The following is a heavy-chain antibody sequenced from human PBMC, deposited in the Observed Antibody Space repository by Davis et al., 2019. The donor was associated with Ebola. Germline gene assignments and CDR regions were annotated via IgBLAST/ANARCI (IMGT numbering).Heavy chain of an antibody. CDR1: GFTFSGSA. Sequence: GESLKISCAASGFTFSGSAMHWVRQASGKGLEWVGRIRSKANSYATAYAASVKGRFTISRDDSKNTAYLQMNSLRDEDTAVYYCVRGRGYCNGGSCYLDVWGQGTTVTVSS. D-gene: IGHD2-15*01. CDR3: VRGRGYCNGGSCYLDV. J-gene: IGHJ6*02. CDR2: IRSKANSYAT. V-gene: IGHV3-73*01.